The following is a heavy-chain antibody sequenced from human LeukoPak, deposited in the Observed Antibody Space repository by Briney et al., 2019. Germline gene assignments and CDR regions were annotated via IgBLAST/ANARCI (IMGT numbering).Heavy chain of an antibody. V-gene: IGHV3-9*01. D-gene: IGHD6-6*01. CDR1: GFSFPDSA. CDR3: AKKSGTSSSLDY. J-gene: IGHJ4*02. CDR2: ISWNSGTI. Sequence: GGSLRLSCAASGFSFPDSAMHWVRQAPGKGLEWVSVISWNSGTIVYADSVKGRFIISRDNAKNSLYLQMNSLRPDDTALYYCAKKSGTSSSLDYWGQGTLVTVSS.